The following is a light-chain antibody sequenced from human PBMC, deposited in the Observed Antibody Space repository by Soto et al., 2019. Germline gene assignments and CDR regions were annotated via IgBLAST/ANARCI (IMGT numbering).Light chain of an antibody. CDR2: FAS. V-gene: IGKV3D-15*01. CDR1: QTVSNN. Sequence: ERVMTQSPATLSVSPGEKATLSCRASQTVSNNLAWYQQKPGQAPRLLMYFASTRATGIPARFSGSGSGTEFTLTISSLHSEDFAIYYCQQYNEWPLTFGGGTKVETK. CDR3: QQYNEWPLT. J-gene: IGKJ4*01.